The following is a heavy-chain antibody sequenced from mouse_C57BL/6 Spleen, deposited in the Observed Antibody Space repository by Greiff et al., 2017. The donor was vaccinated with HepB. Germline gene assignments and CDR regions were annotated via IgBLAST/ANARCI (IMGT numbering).Heavy chain of an antibody. J-gene: IGHJ2*01. Sequence: VQLQQSGAELVKAGASVKMSCKASGYTFTSYWMHWVKQRLGQGLEWFAETNPTNGRTYYNEKFKSKDTLTVDKSSSTAYMLLSGPTFEDSAVYYCAKNKKIVATYFDYWGQGTTLIVSS. CDR3: AKNKKIVATYFDY. CDR2: TNPTNGRT. CDR1: GYTFTSYW. D-gene: IGHD1-1*01. V-gene: IGHV1S81*02.